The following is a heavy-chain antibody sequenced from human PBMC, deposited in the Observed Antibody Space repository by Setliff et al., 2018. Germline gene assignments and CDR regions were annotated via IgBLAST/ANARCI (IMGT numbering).Heavy chain of an antibody. CDR1: GGSISTTDYY. CDR2: VYYSGNT. Sequence: PSETLSLTCTASGGSISTTDYYWGWIRQPPGKGLEWIGCVYYSGNTYYSPSLKSRVTMFVDTSKNQFSLKLNSVTAADMAVYYCAREQWLDPPGYYYMDVWAKGTTVTVSS. CDR3: AREQWLDPPGYYYMDV. D-gene: IGHD6-19*01. V-gene: IGHV4-39*07. J-gene: IGHJ6*03.